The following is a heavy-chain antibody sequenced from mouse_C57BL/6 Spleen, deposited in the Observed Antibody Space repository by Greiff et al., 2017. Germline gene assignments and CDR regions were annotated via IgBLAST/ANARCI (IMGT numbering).Heavy chain of an antibody. D-gene: IGHD4-1*01. CDR3: ARHWYYFDY. Sequence: QLQQSGPELVKPGASVKISCKASGYTFTDYYMNWVKQSHGKSLEWIGDINPNNGGTSYNQKFKGKATLTVDKSSSTAYMELRSLTSEDSAVYYCARHWYYFDYWGQGTTLTVSS. V-gene: IGHV1-26*01. J-gene: IGHJ2*01. CDR1: GYTFTDYY. CDR2: INPNNGGT.